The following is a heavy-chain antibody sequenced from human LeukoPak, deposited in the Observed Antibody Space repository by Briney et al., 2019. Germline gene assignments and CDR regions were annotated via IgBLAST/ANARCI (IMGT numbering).Heavy chain of an antibody. CDR2: ISYDGSNK. Sequence: PGGSLRLSCAASGFTFSSYAMHWVRQAPGKGLEWVAVISYDGSNKYYADSVKGRFTISRDNSKNSLYLQMNSLRAEDTAVYYCARDHSGYDYYFDYWGQGTLVTVSS. J-gene: IGHJ4*02. D-gene: IGHD5-12*01. CDR3: ARDHSGYDYYFDY. CDR1: GFTFSSYA. V-gene: IGHV3-30*04.